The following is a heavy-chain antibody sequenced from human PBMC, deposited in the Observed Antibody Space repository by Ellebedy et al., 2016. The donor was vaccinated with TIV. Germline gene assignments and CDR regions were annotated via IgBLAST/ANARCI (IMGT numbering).Heavy chain of an antibody. Sequence: MPSETLSLTCAISGASVSINNAAWNWTRQSPSRGLEWPGRTYYKSKWYNDYAVSVKSRITINPDTSKNQFSLQLNSLTPEDQALYYCVRGSRGAFDIWGQGTMVTVSS. CDR2: TYYKSKWYN. CDR3: VRGSRGAFDI. CDR1: GASVSINNAA. V-gene: IGHV6-1*01. J-gene: IGHJ3*02.